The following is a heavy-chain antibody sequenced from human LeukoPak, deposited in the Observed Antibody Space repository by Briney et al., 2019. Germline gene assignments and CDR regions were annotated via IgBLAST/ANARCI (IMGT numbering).Heavy chain of an antibody. CDR1: GGSISSGDYY. CDR3: AGAYCGGDCYNPYFQH. J-gene: IGHJ1*01. Sequence: SETLSLTCTVSGGSISSGDYYWIWIRQPPGKGLEWIGYIYYSGSIYYNPSLKSRVTISVDTSKNQFCLKLRSVTAADTAVYYCAGAYCGGDCYNPYFQHWGQGTLVTVSS. V-gene: IGHV4-30-4*08. D-gene: IGHD2-21*01. CDR2: IYYSGSI.